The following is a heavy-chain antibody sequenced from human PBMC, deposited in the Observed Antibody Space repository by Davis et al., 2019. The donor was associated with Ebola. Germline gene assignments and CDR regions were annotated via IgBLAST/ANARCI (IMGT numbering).Heavy chain of an antibody. J-gene: IGHJ3*02. CDR2: IRSKAYGGTT. D-gene: IGHD3-22*01. CDR1: GFTFGDYA. Sequence: PGGSLRLSCTASGFTFGDYAMSWVRQAPGKGLEWVGFIRSKAYGGTTEYAASVKGRFTISRDDSKSIAYLQMNSLKTEDTAVYYCTRDLYDSSALNAFDIWGQGTMVTVSS. V-gene: IGHV3-49*04. CDR3: TRDLYDSSALNAFDI.